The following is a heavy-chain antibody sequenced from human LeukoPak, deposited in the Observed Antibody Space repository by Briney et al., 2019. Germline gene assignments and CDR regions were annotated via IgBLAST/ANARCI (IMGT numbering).Heavy chain of an antibody. CDR2: ISSSSSTI. CDR3: AIFQASCSGYDSYFDY. V-gene: IGHV3-11*04. Sequence: GGSLRLSCAASGFTFSDYYMSWIRQAPGKGLEWVSYISSSSSTIYYADSVEGRFTISRDNAKNSLYLQMNSLRAEDTAVYYCAIFQASCSGYDSYFDYWGQGTLVTVSS. D-gene: IGHD5-12*01. J-gene: IGHJ4*02. CDR1: GFTFSDYY.